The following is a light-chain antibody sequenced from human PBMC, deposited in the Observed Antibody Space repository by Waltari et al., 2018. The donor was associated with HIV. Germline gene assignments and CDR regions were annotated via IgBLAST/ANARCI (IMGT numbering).Light chain of an antibody. CDR3: QQYYTYPLT. V-gene: IGKV1-8*01. Sequence: AIRMTQSPSSFSASTGDRVTITCRANQDISNYLAWYQQNPGKVPKLLVYAASALQSGVPSRFSGSGSGTDFTLTISSLQSEDFATYFCQQYYTYPLTFGGGTNVDIK. CDR2: AAS. J-gene: IGKJ4*01. CDR1: QDISNY.